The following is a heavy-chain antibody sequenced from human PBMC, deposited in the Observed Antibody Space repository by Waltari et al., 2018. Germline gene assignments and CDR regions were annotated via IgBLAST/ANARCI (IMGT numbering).Heavy chain of an antibody. CDR3: ASQMAYDAFDI. D-gene: IGHD3-16*01. CDR1: GCTFRSSS. J-gene: IGHJ3*02. CDR2: IIPIFGTA. V-gene: IGHV1-69*05. Sequence: QVKLVQSGALVKNPGSSVKVSCIASGCTFRSSSISWVRQAPGQGLEWMGGIIPIFGTANYAQKFQGRVTITTDESTSTAYMELSSLRSEDTAVYYCASQMAYDAFDIWGQGTMVTVSS.